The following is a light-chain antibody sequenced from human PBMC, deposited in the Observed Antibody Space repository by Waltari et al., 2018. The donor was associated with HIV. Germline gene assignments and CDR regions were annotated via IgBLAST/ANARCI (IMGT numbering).Light chain of an antibody. V-gene: IGKV4-1*01. J-gene: IGKJ2*01. CDR3: QQYYNIPYT. CDR2: WAS. Sequence: DIVMTQSPDSLAVSLGGKANNKLKSQQNVLYNSNNKNYLAWYQQKPRQPPKLLISWASTRESGVPDRFSGSGSGTDFTLTISSLQAEDVAVYYCQQYYNIPYTFGQGTKLEIK. CDR1: QNVLYNSNNKNY.